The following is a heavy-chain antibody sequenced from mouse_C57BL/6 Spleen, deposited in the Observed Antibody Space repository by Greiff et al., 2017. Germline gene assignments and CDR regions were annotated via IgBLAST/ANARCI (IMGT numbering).Heavy chain of an antibody. CDR2: ISSGSSTI. J-gene: IGHJ4*01. D-gene: IGHD1-1*01. V-gene: IGHV5-17*01. CDR3: ARQDYYGSSYRYYAMDY. CDR1: GFTFSDYG. Sequence: EVKLMESGGGLVKPGGSLKLSCAASGFTFSDYGMHWVRQAPEKGLAWVAYISSGSSTIYYADTVKGRFTISRDNAKNTLFLQMTSLRSEDTAMYYCARQDYYGSSYRYYAMDYWGQGTSVTVSS.